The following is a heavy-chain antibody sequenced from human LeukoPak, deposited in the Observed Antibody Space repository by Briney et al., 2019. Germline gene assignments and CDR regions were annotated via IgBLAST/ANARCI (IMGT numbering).Heavy chain of an antibody. CDR1: GFTFSSYW. J-gene: IGHJ6*02. V-gene: IGHV3-7*03. CDR3: ARGGGLDV. Sequence: GRSLRLSCAASGFTFSSYWMNWARQAPGKGLEWVASINHNGNVNYYVDSVKGRFTISRDNAKNSLYLQMSNLRAEDTAVYFCARGGGLDVWGQGAPVTVSS. CDR2: INHNGNVN. D-gene: IGHD3-16*01.